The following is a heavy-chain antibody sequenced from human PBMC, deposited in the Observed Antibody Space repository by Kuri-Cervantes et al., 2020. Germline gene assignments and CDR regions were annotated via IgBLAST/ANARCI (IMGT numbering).Heavy chain of an antibody. Sequence: ASVKVSCKASGYTFTSYDINWVRQATGQGLEWMGWMNPNSGNTGYAQKFQGRVTMTRNTSISTAYMELSSLRSEDTAVYYCARMGYYGSGTYFNWFDPWGQGTLVTVSS. CDR2: MNPNSGNT. CDR1: GYTFTSYD. J-gene: IGHJ5*02. D-gene: IGHD3-10*01. V-gene: IGHV1-8*02. CDR3: ARMGYYGSGTYFNWFDP.